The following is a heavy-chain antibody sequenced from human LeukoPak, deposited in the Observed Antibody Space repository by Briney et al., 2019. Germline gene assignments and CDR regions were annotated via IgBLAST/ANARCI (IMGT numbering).Heavy chain of an antibody. CDR1: GGSISSYY. CDR3: GGTSAGLDY. D-gene: IGHD1-1*01. Sequence: SETLSLTCTVSGGSISSYYWSWIRQPPGKGLEWIGYIYYSGSTNYNPSLKSRVTISVDTSKNQFSLKLSSVTAADTAVYYCGGTSAGLDYWGQGTLVTVSS. CDR2: IYYSGST. V-gene: IGHV4-59*01. J-gene: IGHJ4*02.